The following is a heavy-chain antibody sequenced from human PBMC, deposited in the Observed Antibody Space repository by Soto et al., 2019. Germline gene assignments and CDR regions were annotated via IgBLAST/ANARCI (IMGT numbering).Heavy chain of an antibody. CDR2: INHSGST. J-gene: IGHJ6*02. D-gene: IGHD3-16*02. CDR3: ARGLPYDYVWGSYRSYGMDV. Sequence: NPSETLSLTCAVYGGSFSGYYWSWIRQPPGKGLEWIGEINHSGSTNYNPSLKSRVTISVGTSKNQFSLKLSSVTAADTAVYYCARGLPYDYVWGSYRSYGMDVWGQGTTVTVSS. V-gene: IGHV4-34*01. CDR1: GGSFSGYY.